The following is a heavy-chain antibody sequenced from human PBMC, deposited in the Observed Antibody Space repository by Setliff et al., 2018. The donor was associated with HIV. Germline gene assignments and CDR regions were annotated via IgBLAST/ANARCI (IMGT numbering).Heavy chain of an antibody. Sequence: SVKVSCKASGTNLDSFVVSWVRQASGQGLEWMGGVTPVIGRPIYAQRFHGRVTITAEKSTNTVYMELTSLTSDDTAVYFCARIRPAPGAALDYWGQGTLVTVSS. CDR3: ARIRPAPGAALDY. V-gene: IGHV1-69*10. CDR1: GTNLDSFV. J-gene: IGHJ4*02. D-gene: IGHD6-13*01. CDR2: VTPVIGRP.